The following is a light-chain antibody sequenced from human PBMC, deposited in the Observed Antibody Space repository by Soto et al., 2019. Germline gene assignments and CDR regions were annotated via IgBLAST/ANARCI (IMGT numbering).Light chain of an antibody. CDR2: WAS. CDR3: QQYFSTPPYT. V-gene: IGKV4-1*01. J-gene: IGKJ2*01. CDR1: QNILYSSNNKNY. Sequence: DIVMTQSPDSLAVSLGERATINCKSSQNILYSSNNKNYLSWYQQKPGQPPKLLISWASTRESGVPDRFTGSGSGTDLTLTISTLQAEDVAVYYCQQYFSTPPYTFGQGTKLDIK.